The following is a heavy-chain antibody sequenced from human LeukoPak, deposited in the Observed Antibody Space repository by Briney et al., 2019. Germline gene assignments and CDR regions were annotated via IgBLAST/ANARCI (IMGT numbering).Heavy chain of an antibody. CDR2: IKQDGSEK. CDR3: ARLRYYSDGAAFDI. V-gene: IGHV3-7*01. CDR1: GFIFSSYW. Sequence: GSLRLSCAASGFIFSSYWMSWVRQAPGKGLEWVANIKQDGSEKYYVDSVKRRFTISRDNAKNSLCLQMNSLRVEDTAVYYCARLRYYSDGAAFDIWGQGTMVTVSS. D-gene: IGHD3-10*01. J-gene: IGHJ3*02.